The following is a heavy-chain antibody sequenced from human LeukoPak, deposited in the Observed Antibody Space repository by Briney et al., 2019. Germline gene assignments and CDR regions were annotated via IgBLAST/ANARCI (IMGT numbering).Heavy chain of an antibody. CDR2: IYSGGST. J-gene: IGHJ6*03. V-gene: IGHV3-53*01. CDR1: GFTVSSNY. Sequence: GGSLRLSCAASGFTVSSNYMSWVRQAPGRGLEWVSVIYSGGSTYYADSVKDRFTISRDNSKNTLYLQMNSLRAEDTAVYYCARAPFDSSGYYYDFYYYYMDVRGKGTTVTVSS. CDR3: ARAPFDSSGYYYDFYYYYMDV. D-gene: IGHD3-22*01.